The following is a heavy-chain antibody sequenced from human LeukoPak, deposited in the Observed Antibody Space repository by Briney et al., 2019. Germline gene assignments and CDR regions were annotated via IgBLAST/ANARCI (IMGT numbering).Heavy chain of an antibody. Sequence: GGSLRLSCAASGFTFSSYAMHWVRQAPGKGLEWVAVISYDGSNKYYADSVKGRFTISRDNSKNTLYLQINSLRAEDTAVYYCAKVMGGYSYGLGNFDYWGQGTPVTVSS. D-gene: IGHD5-18*01. CDR2: ISYDGSNK. J-gene: IGHJ4*02. CDR1: GFTFSSYA. V-gene: IGHV3-30*04. CDR3: AKVMGGYSYGLGNFDY.